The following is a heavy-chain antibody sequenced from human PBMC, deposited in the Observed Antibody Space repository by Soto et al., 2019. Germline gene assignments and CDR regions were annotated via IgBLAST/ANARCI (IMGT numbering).Heavy chain of an antibody. D-gene: IGHD6-6*01. Sequence: SETLSLTCTVSGGSISSYYWSWIRQPPGKGLEWIGYIYYSGSTNYNPSLKSRVTISVDTSKNQFSLKLSSVTAADTAVYYCARGKKRYSSSAGYYYYMDVSGKGTTVTVSS. CDR2: IYYSGST. V-gene: IGHV4-59*01. CDR1: GGSISSYY. CDR3: ARGKKRYSSSAGYYYYMDV. J-gene: IGHJ6*03.